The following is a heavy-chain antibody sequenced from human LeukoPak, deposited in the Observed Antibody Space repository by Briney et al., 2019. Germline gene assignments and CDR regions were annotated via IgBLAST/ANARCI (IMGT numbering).Heavy chain of an antibody. Sequence: GGSLRLSCAASGFTFSSYGMHWVRQAPGKGLVWVSRINSDGSSTSYADSVKGRFTISRDNAKNTLYLQMNSLRAEDTAVYYCARASAAAENHYYYYGMDVWGQGTTVTVSS. V-gene: IGHV3-74*01. D-gene: IGHD6-13*01. CDR3: ARASAAAENHYYYYGMDV. J-gene: IGHJ6*02. CDR1: GFTFSSYG. CDR2: INSDGSST.